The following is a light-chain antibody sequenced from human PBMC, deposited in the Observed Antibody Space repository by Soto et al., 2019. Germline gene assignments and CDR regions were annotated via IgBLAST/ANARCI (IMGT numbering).Light chain of an antibody. V-gene: IGKV3-20*01. CDR2: AS. Sequence: EIVLTQSPGTLSLSPGERATLSCRASQSVSDMYVAWYQQKPGQAPRLLIYASNRATGIPDRFSGSGSGTDFTLTISSLEPEDFAVYYCQHYGTSSLFGPGTKVEIK. J-gene: IGKJ3*01. CDR3: QHYGTSSL. CDR1: QSVSDMY.